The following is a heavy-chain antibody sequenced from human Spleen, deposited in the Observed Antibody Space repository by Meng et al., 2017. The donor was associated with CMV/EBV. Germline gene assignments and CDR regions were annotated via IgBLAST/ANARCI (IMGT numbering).Heavy chain of an antibody. V-gene: IGHV3-23*01. CDR1: EFSFSSNA. J-gene: IGHJ6*02. Sequence: GESLKISCAASEFSFSSNAMSWVRQAPGKGLEWVSAISGSADSAYYADSVKGRFTISRDNAKNSLYLQMNSLRAEDTAVYYCARHTIFGVGGGMDVWGRGTTVTVSS. CDR3: ARHTIFGVGGGMDV. CDR2: ISGSADSA. D-gene: IGHD3-3*01.